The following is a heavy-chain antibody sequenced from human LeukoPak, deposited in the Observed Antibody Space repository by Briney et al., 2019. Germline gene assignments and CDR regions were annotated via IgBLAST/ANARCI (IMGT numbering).Heavy chain of an antibody. Sequence: KPGGSLRLSCAASGFIFNNAWMSWVRQAPGKGLEWVGRIESKTDGGTTDYAAPVKGRFTISRDDSRSTFYLQMNSLTTEDTAVYYCSTWTDLYDYWGQGTLVTVS. J-gene: IGHJ4*02. CDR1: GFIFNNAW. V-gene: IGHV3-15*04. D-gene: IGHD3/OR15-3a*01. CDR3: STWTDLYDY. CDR2: IESKTDGGTT.